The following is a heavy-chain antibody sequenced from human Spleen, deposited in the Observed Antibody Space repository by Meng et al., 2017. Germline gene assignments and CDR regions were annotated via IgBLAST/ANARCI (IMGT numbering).Heavy chain of an antibody. CDR3: ARGTGYSGSYFDY. CDR1: GFTVSSNY. D-gene: IGHD3-10*01. Sequence: EERLVEEGGGLIQPGGSLGLSCAASGFTVSSNYMSWVRQAPGKGLEWVSVIYSGGSTYYADSVKGRFTISRDNSKNTLYLQMNSLRAEDTAVYYCARGTGYSGSYFDYWGQGTLVTVSS. CDR2: IYSGGST. J-gene: IGHJ4*02. V-gene: IGHV3-53*01.